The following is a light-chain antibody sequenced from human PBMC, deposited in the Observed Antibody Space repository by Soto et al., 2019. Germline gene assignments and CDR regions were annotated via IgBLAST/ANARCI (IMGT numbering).Light chain of an antibody. Sequence: DIQLTQSASTLSGSVGDRVTITCLVSQTISSWLAWYQQKPGKAPKLLIYEASTLKSGVPSRFSGSGSGTEFTLTISSLQPDDFATYYCQHYESYSEAFGQGTKVDIK. J-gene: IGKJ1*01. CDR2: EAS. V-gene: IGKV1-5*03. CDR1: QTISSW. CDR3: QHYESYSEA.